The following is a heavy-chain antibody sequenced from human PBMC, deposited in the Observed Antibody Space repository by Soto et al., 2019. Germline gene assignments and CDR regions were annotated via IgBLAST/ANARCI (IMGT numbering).Heavy chain of an antibody. Sequence: ASVKVSCKVSGYTLTELSMHWVRQAPGKGLEWMGGFDPEDGETIYAQKFQGRVTMTEDTSTDTAYMELSSLRSEDTAVYYCATAYCSGGSCYPVGPFDIWGKGTMVTVSS. J-gene: IGHJ3*02. D-gene: IGHD2-15*01. V-gene: IGHV1-24*01. CDR1: GYTLTELS. CDR2: FDPEDGET. CDR3: ATAYCSGGSCYPVGPFDI.